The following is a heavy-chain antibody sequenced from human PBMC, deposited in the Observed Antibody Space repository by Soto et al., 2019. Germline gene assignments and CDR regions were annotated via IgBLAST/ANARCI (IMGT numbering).Heavy chain of an antibody. J-gene: IGHJ4*02. CDR2: IYYSGST. V-gene: IGHV4-30-4*01. Sequence: QVQLQESGPGLVKPSQTLSLTCTVSGGSISSGDYYWSWIRQPPGKGLEWIGYIYYSGSTYYNPSLKSRVTIAVDTSKNQFSLKLSSVTAADTAVYYCARVARNIKGYFDYWGQGTLVTVSS. CDR1: GGSISSGDYY. CDR3: ARVARNIKGYFDY. D-gene: IGHD1-1*01.